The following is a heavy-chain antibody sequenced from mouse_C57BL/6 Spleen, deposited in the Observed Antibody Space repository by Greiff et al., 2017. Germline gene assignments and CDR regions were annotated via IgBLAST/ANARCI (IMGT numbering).Heavy chain of an antibody. CDR2: SYPRSGNT. J-gene: IGHJ3*01. V-gene: IGHV1-81*01. D-gene: IGHD2-4*01. Sequence: QVQLQQSGAELARPGASVKLSCKASGYTFTSYGISWVKQRTGQGLEWVGESYPRSGNTYYNEKFKGKATLTADKSSSTAYMELRSLTSEDSAVYFCARYSGDDYPAWFAYWGQGTLVTVSA. CDR1: GYTFTSYG. CDR3: ARYSGDDYPAWFAY.